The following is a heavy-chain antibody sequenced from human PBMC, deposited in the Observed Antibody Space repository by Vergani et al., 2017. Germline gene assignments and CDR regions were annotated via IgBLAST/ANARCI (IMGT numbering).Heavy chain of an antibody. D-gene: IGHD2-21*02. CDR2: IRTKAFGETT. CDR1: GFTFGDYA. J-gene: IGHJ4*02. CDR3: TREDRDCRGNCHSETIDY. Sequence: EVQLLESGGGLVQPGRSLRLSCEASGFTFGDYAVTWVRQAPGKGLEYIGFIRTKAFGETTDYAASVKGRFFISRDDSKSIAYLHLNRLKTEDTAVYYCTREDRDCRGNCHSETIDYWGQGTLVTVSS. V-gene: IGHV3-49*04.